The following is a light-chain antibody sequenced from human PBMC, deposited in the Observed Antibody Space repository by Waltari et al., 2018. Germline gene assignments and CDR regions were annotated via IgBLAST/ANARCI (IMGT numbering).Light chain of an antibody. J-gene: IGKJ1*01. CDR3: QQYDAWPPCT. V-gene: IGKV3-15*01. CDR1: QSVTTN. Sequence: EIVMTQSPTTLSVSPGERVTLSCRASQSVTTNLAWYQQKPGQAPRILIYGASTRATGIPARFTGSGSETEFTLTISSLQSEDSAVYFCQQYDAWPPCTFGQGTKVEIK. CDR2: GAS.